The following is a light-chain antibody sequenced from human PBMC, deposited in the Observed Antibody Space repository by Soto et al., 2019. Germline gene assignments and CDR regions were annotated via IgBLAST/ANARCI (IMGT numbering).Light chain of an antibody. Sequence: EMVITQSPATLSVSPGERATLSCRASQSVRSNLAWYQQKPGQAPSLVIYDISARATGIPTRFSGSGSGTEFTLTISSLQSEDFAVYYCQQFSSYPLTFGGGTKVDIK. J-gene: IGKJ4*01. V-gene: IGKV3D-15*01. CDR1: QSVRSN. CDR2: DIS. CDR3: QQFSSYPLT.